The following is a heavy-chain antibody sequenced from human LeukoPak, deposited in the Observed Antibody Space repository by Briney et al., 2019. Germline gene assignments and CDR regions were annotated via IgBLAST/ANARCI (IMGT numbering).Heavy chain of an antibody. CDR2: IYHSGST. D-gene: IGHD3-9*01. CDR1: GYSISSGYY. J-gene: IGHJ4*02. V-gene: IGHV4-38-2*02. Sequence: PSETLSLTCTVSGYSISSGYYWGWLRQPPGKGLEWIGSIYHSGSTYYNPSLKSRVTISVDTSKNQFSLKLSSVTAADTAVYYCARDKYDILAGTHSDYWGQGTLVTVSS. CDR3: ARDKYDILAGTHSDY.